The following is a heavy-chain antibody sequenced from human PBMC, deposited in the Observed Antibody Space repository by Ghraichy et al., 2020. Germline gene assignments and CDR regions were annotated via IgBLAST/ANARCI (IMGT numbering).Heavy chain of an antibody. J-gene: IGHJ6*02. D-gene: IGHD3-10*01. CDR3: TRDRAYGGMDV. CDR1: GFTFSDYW. V-gene: IGHV3-74*01. Sequence: LSLTCAASGFTFSDYWMHWVRQAPGKGLVWVSRVNSDGSSTSYADSVQGQFTISRDNDKNTLYLQMNSLRAEDTAVYYCTRDRAYGGMDVWGQGTTVTVSS. CDR2: VNSDGSST.